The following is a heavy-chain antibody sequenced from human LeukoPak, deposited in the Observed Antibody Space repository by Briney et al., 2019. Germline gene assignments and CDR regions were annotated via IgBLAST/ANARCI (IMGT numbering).Heavy chain of an antibody. D-gene: IGHD2-2*01. CDR3: TRERPGADFDF. J-gene: IGHJ4*02. CDR1: GFTFSSYW. CDR2: INSDGSGT. Sequence: GGSLRLSCAASGFTFSSYWMHWVRQAPGKGLVWVSRINSDGSGTSYADSVKGRFTISRDNAKNTLYLQMNSLTADDTAVYYCTRERPGADFDFWGQGALVTVSS. V-gene: IGHV3-74*01.